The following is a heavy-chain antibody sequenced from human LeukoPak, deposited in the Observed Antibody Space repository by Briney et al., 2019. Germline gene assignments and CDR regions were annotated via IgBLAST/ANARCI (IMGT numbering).Heavy chain of an antibody. Sequence: PSETLSLTCTVSGGSVSSGSYYWTWIRQPAGKGLEWIGRINTSGTTNYNPSLKSRVTLSVDTSKNQFSLKLSSVTAADTAVYYCARGWVTTSRAFDIWGQGTMGTVSS. D-gene: IGHD4-17*01. CDR3: ARGWVTTSRAFDI. CDR2: INTSGTT. V-gene: IGHV4-61*02. CDR1: GGSVSSGSYY. J-gene: IGHJ3*02.